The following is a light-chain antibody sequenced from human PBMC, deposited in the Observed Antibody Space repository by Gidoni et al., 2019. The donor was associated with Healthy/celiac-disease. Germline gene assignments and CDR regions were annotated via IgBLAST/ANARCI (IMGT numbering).Light chain of an antibody. J-gene: IGKJ1*01. Sequence: EIVLTQSPCTLSLSPGERATLSCRASQSVSSSYLAWYQQKPGQAPRLLIYGASRRATGISDRFSGSGSGTDFTLTISRLEPEDFAVYYCQQYGSSRTFGQGTKVEIK. V-gene: IGKV3-20*01. CDR2: GAS. CDR3: QQYGSSRT. CDR1: QSVSSSY.